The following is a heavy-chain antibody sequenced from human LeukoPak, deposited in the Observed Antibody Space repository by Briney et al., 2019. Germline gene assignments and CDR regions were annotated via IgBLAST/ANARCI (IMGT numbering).Heavy chain of an antibody. CDR1: GGTFNSYA. CDR2: IIPIFGTA. CDR3: ARDRGVIVGAHKRGGAFDI. J-gene: IGHJ3*02. D-gene: IGHD1-26*01. Sequence: ASVKVSCKASGGTFNSYAISWVRQAPGQGLEWMGGIIPIFGTANYAQKFQGRVTITTDESTSIAYMELSSPRSEDTAVYYCARDRGVIVGAHKRGGAFDIWGQGTMVTVSS. V-gene: IGHV1-69*05.